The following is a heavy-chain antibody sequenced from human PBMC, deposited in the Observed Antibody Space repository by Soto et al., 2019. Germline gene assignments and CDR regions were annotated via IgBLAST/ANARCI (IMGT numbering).Heavy chain of an antibody. J-gene: IGHJ6*02. CDR3: ARTAAAGKYYYGVDV. Sequence: GASVKVSCKASGYTFTRSGISWVRQAPGQGLEWMGIIYPGDSDTRYSPSFQGQVTISADKSISTAYLQWSSLKASDTAMYYCARTAAAGKYYYGVDVWGQGTTVTVS. V-gene: IGHV5-51*01. CDR1: GYTFTRSG. CDR2: IYPGDSDT. D-gene: IGHD6-13*01.